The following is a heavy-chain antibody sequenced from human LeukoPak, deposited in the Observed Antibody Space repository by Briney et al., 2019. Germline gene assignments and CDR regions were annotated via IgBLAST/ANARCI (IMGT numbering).Heavy chain of an antibody. J-gene: IGHJ6*03. CDR3: AREGRVSSSFLYYYYYMDV. CDR1: GYTFTSYG. CDR2: ISAYNGNT. V-gene: IGHV1-18*01. D-gene: IGHD6-6*01. Sequence: GASVKVSCKASGYTFTSYGISWVRQAPGQGLEWMGWISAYNGNTNYAQKLQGRVTMTTDTSTSTAYMELRSLRSEDTAVYYCAREGRVSSSFLYYYYYMDVWGKGTTVTVSS.